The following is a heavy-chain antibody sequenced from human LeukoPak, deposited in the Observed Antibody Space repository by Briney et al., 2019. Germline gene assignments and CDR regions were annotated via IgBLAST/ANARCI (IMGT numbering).Heavy chain of an antibody. V-gene: IGHV4-39*02. CDR2: IYYRGST. CDR3: ARLFLRFGEFSFDY. Sequence: SETLSLTCTVSGGSISNSSFYWGWIRQPPGKGLEWIGNIYYRGSTYYNSSLKSRVSISVDTSKNYFSLKVSSVTAADTAVYYCARLFLRFGEFSFDYWGQGTVDTVSS. CDR1: GGSISNSSFY. D-gene: IGHD3-10*01. J-gene: IGHJ4*02.